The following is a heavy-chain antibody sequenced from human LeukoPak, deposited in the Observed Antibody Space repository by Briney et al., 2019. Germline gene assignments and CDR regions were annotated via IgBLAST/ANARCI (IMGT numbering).Heavy chain of an antibody. CDR2: IYTGGTT. CDR1: GFTVSSTY. Sequence: GGSLRLSCAASGFTVSSTYMSWVRQPAGKGLEWVSVIYTGGTTFYADSVKGRFTISRDNSKNTLYLQMNSLRADDTAVYYCTKLKGWYGEGYFDYWAQGTLVTVSS. D-gene: IGHD3-10*01. CDR3: TKLKGWYGEGYFDY. V-gene: IGHV3-53*01. J-gene: IGHJ4*02.